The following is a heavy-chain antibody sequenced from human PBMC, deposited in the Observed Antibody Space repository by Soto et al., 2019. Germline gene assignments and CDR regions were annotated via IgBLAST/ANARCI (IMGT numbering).Heavy chain of an antibody. V-gene: IGHV3-23*01. D-gene: IGHD3-3*01. CDR3: AKVPPRPYFRSVSSPLDY. Sequence: LQAKGKGLEWVSTIDYTGGYSYYAASVKGRFTISRDNSQKPLDLQMNSLRAEDTAIYYCAKVPPRPYFRSVSSPLDYWLHRTLVTVS. CDR2: IDYTGGYS. J-gene: IGHJ4*01.